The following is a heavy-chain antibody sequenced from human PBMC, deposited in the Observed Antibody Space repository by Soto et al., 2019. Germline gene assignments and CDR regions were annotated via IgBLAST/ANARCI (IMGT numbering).Heavy chain of an antibody. CDR2: IYYSGTT. Sequence: SETLSLTCTVSGISISNSSYYWGWIRRPPVNGLEWIGTIYYSGTTYHNPSLKSRVTISVDTSKNQFSLKLTSVTAEDTAAYYCARHGSNWDRVTLVTVSS. V-gene: IGHV4-39*01. CDR3: ARHGSN. CDR1: GISISNSSYY. J-gene: IGHJ4*02.